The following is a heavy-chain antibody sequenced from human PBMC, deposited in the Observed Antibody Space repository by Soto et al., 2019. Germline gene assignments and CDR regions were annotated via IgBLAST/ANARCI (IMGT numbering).Heavy chain of an antibody. V-gene: IGHV2-5*02. Sequence: QITLKESGPTLVKSTQTLTLTCTLSGFSLTRSGVGVGWIRQPPGKALEWLALIYWDDIKRYSPSLSSRLTITKDTSKNQVVLTMTNMAPVDTATYYCARRPLNADYYDSSGYPSNWYFDLWGRGTLVTVSS. CDR3: ARRPLNADYYDSSGYPSNWYFDL. CDR2: IYWDDIK. CDR1: GFSLTRSGVG. D-gene: IGHD3-22*01. J-gene: IGHJ2*01.